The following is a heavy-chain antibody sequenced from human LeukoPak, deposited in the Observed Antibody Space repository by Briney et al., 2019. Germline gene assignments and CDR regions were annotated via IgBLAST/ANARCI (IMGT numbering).Heavy chain of an antibody. Sequence: PGGSLRLSCAASGFTFSTHAMTWVRQAPGKGLDWVSSISGAANTFYYANSVKGRFTISRGNSGNTVYLQMDSLRADDTAVYYCAKQGSDSSPKFHDYWGQGTLVTVSS. J-gene: IGHJ4*02. CDR2: ISGAANTF. V-gene: IGHV3-23*01. CDR3: AKQGSDSSPKFHDY. CDR1: GFTFSTHA. D-gene: IGHD2-21*02.